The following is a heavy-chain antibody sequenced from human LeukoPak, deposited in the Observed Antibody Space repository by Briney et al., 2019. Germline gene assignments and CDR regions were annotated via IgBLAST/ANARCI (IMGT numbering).Heavy chain of an antibody. CDR2: IYAGGTI. J-gene: IGHJ3*02. V-gene: IGHV3-53*01. CDR1: GFTVSSNY. CDR3: ARAPGIRNAFDI. Sequence: GGSLRLSCAASGFTVSSNYMSWVRQAPGRGLEWVSIIYAGGTIYYADSVKGRFIISRDNSKNTLYLQMNSLGVEDTAVYYCARAPGIRNAFDIWGQGTMVTVSS. D-gene: IGHD2-15*01.